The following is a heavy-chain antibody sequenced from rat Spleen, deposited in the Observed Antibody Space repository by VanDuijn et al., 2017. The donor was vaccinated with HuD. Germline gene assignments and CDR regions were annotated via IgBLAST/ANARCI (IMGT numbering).Heavy chain of an antibody. CDR2: ISTSGGST. CDR3: ARHNSGYGVMDA. CDR1: GFTFNNYW. V-gene: IGHV5-31*01. J-gene: IGHJ4*01. D-gene: IGHD4-3*01. Sequence: EVQLVESGGGLVQPGGSLKLSCVASGFTFNNYWMTWIRQAPGKGLEWVASISTSGGSTYYRDSVKGRFTISRDNAKSTLYLQMDSLRSEDTATYYCARHNSGYGVMDAWGQGASVTVSS.